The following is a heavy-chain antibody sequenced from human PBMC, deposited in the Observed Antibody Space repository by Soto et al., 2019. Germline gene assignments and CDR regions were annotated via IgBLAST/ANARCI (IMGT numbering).Heavy chain of an antibody. CDR3: ARSCPNAGY. D-gene: IGHD1-1*01. Sequence: QVQLVQSGAEVKKPGASVKVSCKASGYTFTSYAISWVRQAPGQGLVRMGWISAYNGNTNFAQKLQGRATMTTDADSTTAYMELTRPRYDDTAVYSCARSCPNAGYWGQGTLVTGSS. CDR1: GYTFTSYA. V-gene: IGHV1-18*01. J-gene: IGHJ4*02. CDR2: ISAYNGNT.